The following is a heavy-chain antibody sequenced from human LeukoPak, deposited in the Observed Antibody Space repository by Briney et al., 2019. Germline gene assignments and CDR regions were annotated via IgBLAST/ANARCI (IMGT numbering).Heavy chain of an antibody. CDR2: ISYDGSNK. Sequence: QAGGSLRLSCAASGFTFSSYAMHWVRQAPGKGLEWVAVISYDGSNKYYADSVKGRFTISRDNSKNSLYLQMNSLRAEDTAVYYCAREGPTEYSSSQDYWGQGTLVTVSS. CDR3: AREGPTEYSSSQDY. J-gene: IGHJ4*02. CDR1: GFTFSSYA. V-gene: IGHV3-30-3*01. D-gene: IGHD6-6*01.